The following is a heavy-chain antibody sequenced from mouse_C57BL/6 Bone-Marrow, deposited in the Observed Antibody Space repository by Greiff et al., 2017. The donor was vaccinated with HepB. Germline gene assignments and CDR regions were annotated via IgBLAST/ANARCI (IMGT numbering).Heavy chain of an antibody. CDR3: ARRGPGAMDY. J-gene: IGHJ4*01. Sequence: QVQLKQPGAELVKPGASVKLSCKASGYTFTSYWMHWVKQRPGQGLEWIGMIHPNSGSTNYNEKFKSKATLTVDKSSSTAYMQLSSLTSEDSAVYYCARRGPGAMDYWGQGTSVTVSS. CDR1: GYTFTSYW. CDR2: IHPNSGST. V-gene: IGHV1-64*01.